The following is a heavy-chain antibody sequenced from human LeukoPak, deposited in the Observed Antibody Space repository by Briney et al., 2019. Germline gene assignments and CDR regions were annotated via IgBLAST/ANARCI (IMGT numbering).Heavy chain of an antibody. Sequence: SETLSLTCTVSGGSISSYYWSWIRQPPGKGLEWIGYIYYSGSTNYNPSLKSRVTISVDTSKNQFSLKLSSVTAADTAVYYCARVAPRGSGSYYVAFDIWGQGTMVTVSS. J-gene: IGHJ3*02. CDR3: ARVAPRGSGSYYVAFDI. V-gene: IGHV4-59*01. CDR2: IYYSGST. D-gene: IGHD3-10*01. CDR1: GGSISSYY.